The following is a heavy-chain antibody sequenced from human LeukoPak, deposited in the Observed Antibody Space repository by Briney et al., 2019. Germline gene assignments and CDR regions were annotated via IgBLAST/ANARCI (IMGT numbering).Heavy chain of an antibody. D-gene: IGHD1-26*01. CDR3: ARDGGYGSYVSPSNWYFDL. CDR2: IYSGGST. Sequence: GGSLRLSCAASGFTFSSYAMMWVRQSPEKGLEWVSVIYSGGSTDYADSVKGRFTISRDNSKNTLYLQMNNLRAEDTAVYYCARDGGYGSYVSPSNWYFDLWGRGTLVTVSS. J-gene: IGHJ2*01. CDR1: GFTFSSYA. V-gene: IGHV3-53*01.